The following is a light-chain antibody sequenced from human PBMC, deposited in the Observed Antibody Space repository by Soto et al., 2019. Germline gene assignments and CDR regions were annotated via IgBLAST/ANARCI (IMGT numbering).Light chain of an antibody. CDR2: DAS. V-gene: IGKV1-5*01. CDR3: QEYNNYSPYT. CDR1: QSISSW. Sequence: DIQMTQSPSTLSASVGDRVTITCRASQSISSWLAWYQQKPGKAPKLLIYDASSLESGVPSRFSGSGSGTEFTITISSLQPDDFATYYCQEYNNYSPYTFGQGTKLEIK. J-gene: IGKJ2*01.